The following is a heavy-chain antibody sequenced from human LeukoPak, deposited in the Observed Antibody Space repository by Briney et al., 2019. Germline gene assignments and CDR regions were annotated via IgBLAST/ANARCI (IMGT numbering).Heavy chain of an antibody. D-gene: IGHD3-22*01. CDR3: ARDDYDSSGGYYGMDV. CDR1: GFTFSSYE. J-gene: IGHJ6*02. V-gene: IGHV3-48*03. CDR2: ISSSGSTI. Sequence: PGGSLRLSCAASGFTFSSYEVNWVRQAPGKGLEWASYISSSGSTIYYADSVKGRFTISRDNAKNSLYLQMNSLRAEDTAVYYCARDDYDSSGGYYGMDVWGQGTTVTVSS.